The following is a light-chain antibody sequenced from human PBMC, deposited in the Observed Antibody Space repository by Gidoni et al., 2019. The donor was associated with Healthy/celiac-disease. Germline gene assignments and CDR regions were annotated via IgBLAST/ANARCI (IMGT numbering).Light chain of an antibody. CDR1: SGSIASNY. CDR3: QSYDSSNQV. Sequence: NFMLPQPHPVSESPGKTVTISCTRSSGSIASNYVQWYQQRPGSAPTTVIYEDNQRPSGGPDRFSGSIDSSSNSASLTISGLKTEDEADYYCQSYDSSNQVFGGGTKLTVL. CDR2: EDN. V-gene: IGLV6-57*04. J-gene: IGLJ3*02.